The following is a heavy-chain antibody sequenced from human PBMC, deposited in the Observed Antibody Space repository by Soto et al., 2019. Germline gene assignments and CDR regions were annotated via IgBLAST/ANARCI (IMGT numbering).Heavy chain of an antibody. CDR1: GFTFSSHG. CDR3: ANGDSSGFEYFQS. D-gene: IGHD3-22*01. J-gene: IGHJ1*01. CDR2: VSFDGTNK. V-gene: IGHV3-30*18. Sequence: QVQLVESGGGVVQPGMALRLSCTASGFTFSSHGMHWVRQAPGKGLEWVAVVSFDGTNKNYADSVRGRFTISRDNSKNTLYLQMSCLRAEDTAVYYCANGDSSGFEYFQSWGQGTLVTVSS.